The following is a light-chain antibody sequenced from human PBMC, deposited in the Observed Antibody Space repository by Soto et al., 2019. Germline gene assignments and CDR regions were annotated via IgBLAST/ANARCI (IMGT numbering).Light chain of an antibody. CDR1: QSVSSY. J-gene: IGKJ5*01. CDR2: ATS. Sequence: EIVLTQSPATLSLSPGERATLSCRASQSVSSYLAWYQQKPGQAPRLLIYATSTRATGVPGRFTGSGSGTEFTLSISSLQSEDFAVYYCQQYSNWPPITFGQGTRLEIK. V-gene: IGKV3-15*01. CDR3: QQYSNWPPIT.